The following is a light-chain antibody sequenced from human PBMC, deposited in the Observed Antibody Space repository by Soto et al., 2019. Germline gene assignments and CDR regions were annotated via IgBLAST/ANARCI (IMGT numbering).Light chain of an antibody. CDR2: DAS. V-gene: IGKV1-5*01. J-gene: IGKJ2*02. CDR3: QQYNSYRGT. Sequence: DIQMTQSPSTLSAFVGDRVTITCRASQSISSWLAWYQQKPGKAPKLLIYDASSLESGVPSRFSGSGSGTEFTLTISSLQPDDFATYYCQQYNSYRGTFGQGTKLEIK. CDR1: QSISSW.